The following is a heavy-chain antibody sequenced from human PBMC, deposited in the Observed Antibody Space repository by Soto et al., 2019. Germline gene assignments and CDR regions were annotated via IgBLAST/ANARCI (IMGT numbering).Heavy chain of an antibody. CDR1: GYTFTSYD. Sequence: ASVKVSCKASGYTFTSYDINWVRQATGQGLEWMGWMNPNSGNTGYAQKFQGRVTMTRNTSISTAYMELSSLRSEDTAVYYCARGHYDILTGYYNGWFDPWGQGTLVTVSS. V-gene: IGHV1-8*01. CDR3: ARGHYDILTGYYNGWFDP. J-gene: IGHJ5*02. D-gene: IGHD3-9*01. CDR2: MNPNSGNT.